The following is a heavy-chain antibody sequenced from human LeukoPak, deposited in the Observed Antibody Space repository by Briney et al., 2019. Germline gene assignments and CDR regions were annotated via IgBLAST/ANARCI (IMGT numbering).Heavy chain of an antibody. V-gene: IGHV4-59*01. CDR3: ARGYGDFRVEGRYFHS. Sequence: SETLSFTCTVSDGSITNYDWSWVRQPPGKGLEFIGHVHYSGTADYNPSLKSRVTISIDTSKKHFFLKLKSVTAADTAVYYCARGYGDFRVEGRYFHSWGQGTLVTVSS. CDR2: VHYSGTA. D-gene: IGHD4-17*01. J-gene: IGHJ4*02. CDR1: DGSITNYD.